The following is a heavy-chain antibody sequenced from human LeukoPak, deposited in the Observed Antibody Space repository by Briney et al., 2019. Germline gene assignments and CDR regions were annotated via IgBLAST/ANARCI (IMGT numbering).Heavy chain of an antibody. CDR1: GDFISGSY. J-gene: IGHJ4*02. D-gene: IGHD4-23*01. CDR3: ATFGGEGGFLHY. V-gene: IGHV4-4*07. Sequence: SETLSLTCTVSGDFISGSYWSWIRQPAGKGLEWIGRIYTTGTANYNPSLTSRVTMSVDTSKKQLSLKLNSVTAADTAVYYCATFGGEGGFLHYWGQGILVAVSS. CDR2: IYTTGTA.